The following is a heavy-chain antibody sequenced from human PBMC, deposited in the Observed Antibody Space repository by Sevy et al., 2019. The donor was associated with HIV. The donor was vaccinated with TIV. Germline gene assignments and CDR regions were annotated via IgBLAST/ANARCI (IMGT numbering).Heavy chain of an antibody. V-gene: IGHV5-10-1*01. J-gene: IGHJ4*01. CDR2: IDPSDSYT. CDR3: AREGRSSWYPFDY. D-gene: IGHD6-13*01. CDR1: GYSFTSYW. Sequence: GESLKISCKGSGYSFTSYWISWVRQMPGKGLEWMGRIDPSDSYTNYSPSFQGHVTISADKSISTAYLQWSSLKASDTAMYYCAREGRSSWYPFDYWGHGTLVTVSS.